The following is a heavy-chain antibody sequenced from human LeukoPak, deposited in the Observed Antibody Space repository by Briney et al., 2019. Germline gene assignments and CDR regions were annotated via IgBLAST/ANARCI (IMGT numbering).Heavy chain of an antibody. CDR3: ARDEEGGGSTDYYHAAFDI. CDR2: LSSSGSSI. D-gene: IGHD3-9*01. Sequence: PGRSLRLSCAASGFTFSSYEMNWVRQPPARGREWVSYLSSSGSSIYYADSLKGRFTISSDNTKNALYLQRNSMTAEDTAFYYCARDEEGGGSTDYYHAAFDIWGQGTVVTVSS. V-gene: IGHV3-48*03. J-gene: IGHJ3*02. CDR1: GFTFSSYE.